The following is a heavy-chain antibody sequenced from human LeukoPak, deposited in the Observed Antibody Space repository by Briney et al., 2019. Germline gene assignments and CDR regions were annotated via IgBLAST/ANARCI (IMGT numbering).Heavy chain of an antibody. J-gene: IGHJ4*02. D-gene: IGHD2-15*01. CDR2: IIPIFGTA. CDR1: GGTFSSYA. Sequence: ASVKVSCKASGGTFSSYAISWVRQAPGQGLEWMGGIIPIFGTANYAQKFQGRVTITADESTSTAYMELSSLRSEDTAVYYCVRDRGRSGGSCYGYWGQGTLVTVSS. CDR3: VRDRGRSGGSCYGY. V-gene: IGHV1-69*13.